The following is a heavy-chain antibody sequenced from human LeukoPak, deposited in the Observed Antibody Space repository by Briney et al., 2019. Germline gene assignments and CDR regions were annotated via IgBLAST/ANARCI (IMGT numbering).Heavy chain of an antibody. CDR3: TRVGYCATTSCRTAFDI. V-gene: IGHV3-74*01. CDR1: GFTFSSYW. CDR2: INTDGSST. D-gene: IGHD2-2*03. Sequence: GGSLRLSCAASGFTFSSYWMHWVRQAPGKGLVWVSRINTDGSSTSYADSVKGRFTISRDNAKNTLYLQMNSLRVEDTAVYFCTRVGYCATTSCRTAFDIWGQGTTVTVSS. J-gene: IGHJ3*02.